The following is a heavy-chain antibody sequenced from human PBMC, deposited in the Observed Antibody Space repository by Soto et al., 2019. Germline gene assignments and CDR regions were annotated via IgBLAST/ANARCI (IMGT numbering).Heavy chain of an antibody. D-gene: IGHD2-15*01. V-gene: IGHV6-1*01. CDR3: ATAQRLLPGV. Sequence: PSPALSLTCAISGDTVSSNKAAWNWIMQSPSRGLEWLGRTYYRSKWYNDYAVSVKSRITINPDTSKNQFSLHLNSVTPEDTAVYYCATAQRLLPGVWGQGTTVTVSS. CDR1: GDTVSSNKAA. J-gene: IGHJ6*02. CDR2: TYYRSKWYN.